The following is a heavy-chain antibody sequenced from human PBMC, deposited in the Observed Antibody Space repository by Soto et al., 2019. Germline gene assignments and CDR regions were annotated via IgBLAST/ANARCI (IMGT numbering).Heavy chain of an antibody. J-gene: IGHJ4*02. CDR1: GGSISSGDYY. Sequence: PSQTPSLTCPVSGGSISSGDYYWSWIRQPPGKGLEWIGYSYYSGSTYYNPSLKSRVTISADTSKNQFSLKLSSVTAADTAVYYCARAPILGSDRYFEYWGQGTLVTVSS. CDR3: ARAPILGSDRYFEY. V-gene: IGHV4-30-4*01. D-gene: IGHD2-21*02. CDR2: SYYSGST.